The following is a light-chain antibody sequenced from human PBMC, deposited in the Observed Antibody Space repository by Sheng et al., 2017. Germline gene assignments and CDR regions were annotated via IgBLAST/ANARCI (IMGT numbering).Light chain of an antibody. J-gene: IGKJ2*01. CDR1: QSVLYNSNNKNY. CDR2: WAS. CDR3: QQYYSTPPG. V-gene: IGKV4-1*01. Sequence: DIVMTQSPDSLAVSLGERATINCKSSQSVLYNSNNKNYLAWYQQKPGQPPKLLMNWASTRESGVPDRFSGSGSGTDFTLTISSLQAEDVAVYHCQQYYSTPPGFGQGTKLEIK.